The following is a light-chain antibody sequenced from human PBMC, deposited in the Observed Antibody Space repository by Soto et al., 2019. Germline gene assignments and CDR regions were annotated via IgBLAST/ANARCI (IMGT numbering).Light chain of an antibody. V-gene: IGKV1-39*01. CDR3: QQSYSTSIT. J-gene: IGKJ5*01. CDR1: RSIDTY. Sequence: DIPMTQSPSSLSASVGDRVTITCRASRSIDTYLNWYQQKPGKAPKLLIYTASSLQSGVPSRFSGSGSGTDFTLTISSLQPEDFATYYCQQSYSTSITFGQGTRLEIK. CDR2: TAS.